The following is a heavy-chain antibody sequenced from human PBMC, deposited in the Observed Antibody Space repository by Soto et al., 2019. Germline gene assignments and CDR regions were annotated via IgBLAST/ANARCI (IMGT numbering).Heavy chain of an antibody. D-gene: IGHD4-17*01. CDR1: GGSISSSSYY. CDR2: IYYSGST. Sequence: SETLSLTCTVSGGSISSSSYYWGWIRQPPGKGLEWIGSIYYSGSTYYNPSLKSRVTISVDTSKNQFSLKLSSVTTADTTVYYCARLLRWFYYFDYWGQGTLVTVSS. V-gene: IGHV4-39*01. CDR3: ARLLRWFYYFDY. J-gene: IGHJ4*02.